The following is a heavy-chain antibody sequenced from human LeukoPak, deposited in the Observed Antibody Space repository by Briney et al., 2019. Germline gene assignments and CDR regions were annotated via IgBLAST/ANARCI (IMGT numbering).Heavy chain of an antibody. J-gene: IGHJ4*02. V-gene: IGHV3-23*01. CDR1: GFTFSSYA. CDR2: ISGSGGST. Sequence: GGSLRLSCAASGFTFSSYAMSWVRQAPGKGLEWVSAISGSGGSTYYADSVKGRFTTSRDNSKNTLYLQMNSLRAEDTAVYYCAKDLSRALRFLEWLLEIDYWGQGTLVTVSS. D-gene: IGHD3-3*01. CDR3: AKDLSRALRFLEWLLEIDY.